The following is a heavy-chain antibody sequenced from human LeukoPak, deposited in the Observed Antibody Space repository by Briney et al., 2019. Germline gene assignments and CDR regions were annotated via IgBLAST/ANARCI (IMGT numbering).Heavy chain of an antibody. CDR2: INWNGGST. V-gene: IGHV3-20*01. J-gene: IGHJ6*03. CDR3: ARGLTYYDTSRDMDV. Sequence: GGSLRLSCAASGFNFSSYAMRWVRQAPGKGLEWVSGINWNGGSTGYADSVKGRFTISRDNAKNSLYLQMTSLRAEDTALYHCARGLTYYDTSRDMDVWGKGTTVTVSS. CDR1: GFNFSSYA. D-gene: IGHD3-9*01.